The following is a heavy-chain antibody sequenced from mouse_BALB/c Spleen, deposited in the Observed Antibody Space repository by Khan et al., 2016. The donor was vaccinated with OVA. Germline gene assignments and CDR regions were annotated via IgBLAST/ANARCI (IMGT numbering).Heavy chain of an antibody. V-gene: IGHV3-2*02. CDR1: GYSITSGYA. CDR3: ARKNYYRYAKDY. J-gene: IGHJ4*01. Sequence: EVQLQESGPGLVKPSPSLSLTCTVTGYSITSGYAWNWIRQFPGNKLEWMGYISSSGSTSYNPSLRSRISITRDTSKNQFFLQLNSVTTEDTATDYGARKNYYRYAKDYGGQGTSGTGSP. D-gene: IGHD1-1*01. CDR2: ISSSGST.